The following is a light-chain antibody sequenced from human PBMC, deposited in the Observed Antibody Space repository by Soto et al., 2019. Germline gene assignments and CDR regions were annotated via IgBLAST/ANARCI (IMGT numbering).Light chain of an antibody. J-gene: IGKJ1*01. V-gene: IGKV1-5*03. CDR2: KAS. CDR3: QQYNSYRT. CDR1: QSISNW. Sequence: DIQMTQSPSTLSASVGDRVTITCRASQSISNWLAWYQQKPGKAPKRLIYKASSLEGGVPSRFSGSGSGTEFTLTISSLQPDYFATYYCQQYNSYRTFGQGTKVEIK.